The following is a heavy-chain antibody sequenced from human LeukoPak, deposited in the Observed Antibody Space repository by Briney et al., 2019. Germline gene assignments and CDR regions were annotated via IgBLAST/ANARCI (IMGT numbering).Heavy chain of an antibody. CDR1: GGAISSYY. V-gene: IGHV4-59*08. Sequence: SETLSLTCTVSGGAISSYYWSWMRQPPGKGREGFVYIYYSGSNNYNPSLKSRITISVDTSKNQFSLKLSSVTAADTAGYFCARGPHSYDSSGDFDIWGQGTMVTVSS. J-gene: IGHJ3*02. D-gene: IGHD3-22*01. CDR2: IYYSGSN. CDR3: ARGPHSYDSSGDFDI.